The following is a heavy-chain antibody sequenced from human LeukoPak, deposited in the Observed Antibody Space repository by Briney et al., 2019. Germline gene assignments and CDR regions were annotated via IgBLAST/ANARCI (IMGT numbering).Heavy chain of an antibody. CDR3: ARTYYYDSSGYYYDAFDI. CDR1: GYTFTGYY. Sequence: ASVTVSCKASGYTFTGYYMHWVRQAPGQGLEWMGWINPDSGGTYYAQKFQGRVTMTRDTSISAAYMELSRLRSDDTAVYYCARTYYYDSSGYYYDAFDIWGQGTMVTVSS. D-gene: IGHD3-22*01. J-gene: IGHJ3*02. CDR2: INPDSGGT. V-gene: IGHV1-2*02.